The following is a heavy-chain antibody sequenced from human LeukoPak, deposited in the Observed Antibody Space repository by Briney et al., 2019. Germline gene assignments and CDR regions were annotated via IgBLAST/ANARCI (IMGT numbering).Heavy chain of an antibody. D-gene: IGHD2-2*01. CDR1: GGTFSSYA. CDR2: IIPILGIA. Sequence: SVKVSCKASGGTFSSYAISWVRQAPGQGLEWMGRIIPILGIANYAQKFQGRVTITADKSTSTAYMELSSLRSEDTAVYNCASYYCSSTSCYFSVYSGMAVWGHGTTVTVSS. CDR3: ASYYCSSTSCYFSVYSGMAV. V-gene: IGHV1-69*04. J-gene: IGHJ6*02.